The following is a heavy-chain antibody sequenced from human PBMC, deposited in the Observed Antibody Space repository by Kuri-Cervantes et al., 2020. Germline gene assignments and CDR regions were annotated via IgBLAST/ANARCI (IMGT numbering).Heavy chain of an antibody. CDR3: AKDYGSGSYLSDY. Sequence: LSLTCAASGFTFSSHWMHWVRQPPGKGLVWVSHISSDGSSTRYADSVKGRFTISRDNAKNTLYLQMNSLRAEDTAVYYCAKDYGSGSYLSDYWGQGTLVTVSS. D-gene: IGHD3-10*01. CDR1: GFTFSSHW. V-gene: IGHV3-74*01. J-gene: IGHJ4*02. CDR2: ISSDGSST.